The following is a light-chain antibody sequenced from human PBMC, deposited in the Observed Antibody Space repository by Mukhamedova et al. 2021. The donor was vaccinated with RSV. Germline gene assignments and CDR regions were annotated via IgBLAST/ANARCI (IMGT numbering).Light chain of an antibody. CDR1: SSNIGSNY. CDR2: RNN. J-gene: IGLJ2*01. CDR3: SSYTSSSTL. V-gene: IGLV1-47*01. Sequence: SGSSSNIGSNYVYWYQQLPGTAPKLLIYRNNQRPSGVSNRFSGSKSSNTASLTISGLQAEDEADYYCSSYTSSSTLFGGGTKLTV.